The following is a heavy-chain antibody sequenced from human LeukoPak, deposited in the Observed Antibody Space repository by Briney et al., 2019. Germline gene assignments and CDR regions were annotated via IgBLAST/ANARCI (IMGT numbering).Heavy chain of an antibody. CDR1: GYSFTGYY. Sequence: ASVKVSCKASGYSFTGYYMHWVRQAPGQGLEWMGRINPNSGGTNYAQKFQGRVTMTRDTSISTAYMELSRLRSDDTAVYFCVREVCTRGDDAFDIWGQGTMVTVSS. D-gene: IGHD2-8*01. CDR2: INPNSGGT. CDR3: VREVCTRGDDAFDI. J-gene: IGHJ3*02. V-gene: IGHV1-2*06.